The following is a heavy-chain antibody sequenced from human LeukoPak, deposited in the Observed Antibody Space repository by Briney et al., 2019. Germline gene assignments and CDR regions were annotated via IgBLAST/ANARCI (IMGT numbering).Heavy chain of an antibody. CDR1: GGSFSGYY. CDR2: INHSGST. D-gene: IGHD2-21*02. J-gene: IGHJ6*02. V-gene: IGHV4-34*01. Sequence: PSETLSLTCAVYGGSFSGYYWSWIRQPPGKGLEWIGEINHSGSTNYNPSLKSRVTISVDTSKNQFSLKLSSVTAADTAVYYCARGAFVVVTARYYYYYGMDAWGQGTTVTVSS. CDR3: ARGAFVVVTARYYYYYGMDA.